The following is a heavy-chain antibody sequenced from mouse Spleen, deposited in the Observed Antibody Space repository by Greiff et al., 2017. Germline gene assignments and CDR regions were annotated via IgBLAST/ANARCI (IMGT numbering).Heavy chain of an antibody. V-gene: IGHV14-3*02. Sequence: VQLQQSGAELVKPGASVKLSCTASGFNIKDTYMHWVKQRPEQGLEWIGRIDPANGNTKYDPKFQGKATITADTSSNTAYLQLSSLTSEDTAVYYCARDYGRAWFAYWGQGTLVTVSA. CDR3: ARDYGRAWFAY. J-gene: IGHJ3*01. CDR1: GFNIKDTY. D-gene: IGHD1-1*01. CDR2: IDPANGNT.